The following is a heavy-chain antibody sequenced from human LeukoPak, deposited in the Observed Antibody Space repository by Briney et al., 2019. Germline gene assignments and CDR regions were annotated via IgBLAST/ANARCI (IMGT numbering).Heavy chain of an antibody. CDR3: ATGQGHGMDV. CDR2: ISTTGSAI. CDR1: GFAFTYSE. J-gene: IGHJ6*02. Sequence: HPGGSLRLSCIASGFAFTYSEMTWVRQAPGEGLEWVSYISTTGSAIYYADSLKGRFTISRDNAKNSVYLQMNSLRAEDTAVYYCATGQGHGMDVWGQGTTVTVSS. V-gene: IGHV3-48*03.